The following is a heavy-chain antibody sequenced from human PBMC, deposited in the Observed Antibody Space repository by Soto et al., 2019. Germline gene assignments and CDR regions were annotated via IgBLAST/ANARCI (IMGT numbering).Heavy chain of an antibody. Sequence: GASVKVSCKASGYTFLSFYMHGVRQAPGQGLEWMGVINPSGGNTVYAQKFLGRVTMTRDTSTNTVYMELSSLRFEDTAVYYRARLAPLNPPSYFDYWGQGTQVTVSS. CDR3: ARLAPLNPPSYFDY. CDR2: INPSGGNT. CDR1: GYTFLSFY. J-gene: IGHJ4*02. V-gene: IGHV1-46*01.